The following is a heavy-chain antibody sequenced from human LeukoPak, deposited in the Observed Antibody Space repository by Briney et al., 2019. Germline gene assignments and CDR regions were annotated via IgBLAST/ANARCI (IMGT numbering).Heavy chain of an antibody. CDR2: INHGGDT. Sequence: SETLPLTCAVYGGSFSGYYWNWIRQPPGKGLEWIGEINHGGDTNCNPSLKSRVTISVDTSKNQFSLKLSSVTAAETAVYYCARAEIELLWFGESKPKWFDYWGQGTLVTVSS. CDR3: ARAEIELLWFGESKPKWFDY. D-gene: IGHD3-10*01. CDR1: GGSFSGYY. J-gene: IGHJ4*02. V-gene: IGHV4-34*01.